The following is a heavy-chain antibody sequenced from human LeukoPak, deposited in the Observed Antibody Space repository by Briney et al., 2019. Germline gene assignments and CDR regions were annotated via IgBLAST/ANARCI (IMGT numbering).Heavy chain of an antibody. Sequence: ASVKVSCKASGGTFSSYAISWVQQAPGQGLEWMGGIIPIFGTANYAQKFQGRVTITADESTSTAYMELSSLRSEDTAVYYCARVSSMTSFPPPGAFDIWGQGTMVTVSS. V-gene: IGHV1-69*01. J-gene: IGHJ3*02. CDR2: IIPIFGTA. CDR1: GGTFSSYA. CDR3: ARVSSMTSFPPPGAFDI. D-gene: IGHD3-9*01.